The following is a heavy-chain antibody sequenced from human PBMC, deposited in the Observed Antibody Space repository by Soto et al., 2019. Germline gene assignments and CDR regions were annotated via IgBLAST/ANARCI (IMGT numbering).Heavy chain of an antibody. Sequence: QVRLQQWGAGLLKPSETLSLTCAVYGGSFSGYYWNWIRQSPGKGLEWIGEVNQGGSTNYNPSLKSRVTISVDTSKNQFSLTLRSVTVADTALYYCQKGDDAFDIWGQGTMVTVSS. J-gene: IGHJ3*02. CDR3: QKGDDAFDI. CDR2: VNQGGST. D-gene: IGHD3-16*01. V-gene: IGHV4-34*01. CDR1: GGSFSGYY.